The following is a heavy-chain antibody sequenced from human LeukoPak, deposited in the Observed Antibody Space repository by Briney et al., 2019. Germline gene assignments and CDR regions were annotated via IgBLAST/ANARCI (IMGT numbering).Heavy chain of an antibody. J-gene: IGHJ4*02. D-gene: IGHD1-26*01. Sequence: ASETLSLTCTVSGGSISSYYWSWIRQPPGKGLEWIGYIYYSGSTNYNPSLKSRVTISVDTSKNQFSLKLSSVTAADTAVYYCASIREKSTHWGQGTLVTVSS. CDR1: GGSISSYY. CDR2: IYYSGST. CDR3: ASIREKSTH. V-gene: IGHV4-59*08.